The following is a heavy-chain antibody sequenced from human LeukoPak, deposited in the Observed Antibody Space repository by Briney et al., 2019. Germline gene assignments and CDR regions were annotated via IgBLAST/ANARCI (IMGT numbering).Heavy chain of an antibody. CDR3: AREGYCSGGSCYGYFDY. D-gene: IGHD2-15*01. CDR1: GGTFSSYA. V-gene: IGHV1-69*13. J-gene: IGHJ4*02. CDR2: IIPIFGTA. Sequence: GASVKVSCKASGGTFSSYAISWVRKAPGQGLEWMGGIIPIFGTANYAQKFQGRVTITADESTSTAYMELSSLRSEDTAVYYCAREGYCSGGSCYGYFDYWGQGTLVTVSS.